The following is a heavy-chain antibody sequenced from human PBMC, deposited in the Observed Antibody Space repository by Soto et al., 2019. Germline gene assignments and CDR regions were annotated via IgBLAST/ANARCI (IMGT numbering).Heavy chain of an antibody. Sequence: PSETLSLTCTVSGGSVNSDDYYWSWIRQPPGKGMEWIGYNYSTGRTNYNPSLMSRVTISLDTSRYQFSLKLSSVTAADTAVLYCAREYSNSPEAFDSWGQGTLVTVSS. CDR2: NYSTGRT. CDR1: GGSVNSDDYY. V-gene: IGHV4-61*08. D-gene: IGHD1-26*01. CDR3: AREYSNSPEAFDS. J-gene: IGHJ4*02.